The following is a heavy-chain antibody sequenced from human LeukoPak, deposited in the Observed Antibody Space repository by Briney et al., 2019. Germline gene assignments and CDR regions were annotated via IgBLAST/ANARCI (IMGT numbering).Heavy chain of an antibody. V-gene: IGHV3-11*01. CDR1: GFTFSSYA. CDR3: AREFYGDLRKFDY. J-gene: IGHJ4*02. Sequence: PGGSLRLSCAASGFTFSSYAMSWIRQAPGKGLEWVSYISSSGSTIYYADSVKGRFTISRDNAKNSLYLQMNSLRAEDTAVYYCAREFYGDLRKFDYWGQGTLVTVSS. D-gene: IGHD4-17*01. CDR2: ISSSGSTI.